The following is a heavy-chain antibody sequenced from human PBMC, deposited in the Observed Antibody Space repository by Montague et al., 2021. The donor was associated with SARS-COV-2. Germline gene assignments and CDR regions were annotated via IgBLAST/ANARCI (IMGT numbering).Heavy chain of an antibody. V-gene: IGHV4-39*01. CDR3: ARHDHTDFGNPNWFDP. CDR2: MVYSGRN. J-gene: IGHJ5*02. D-gene: IGHD5-18*01. CDR1: GDSINSDTAF. Sequence: SETLSLTCTVSGDSINSDTAFWGWVRQSPGKGLEWIGSMVYSGRNFYNGALRSRLTISVDTSKNQFSLELMAVTAADTGLYYCARHDHTDFGNPNWFDPWGQGTLVTVSS.